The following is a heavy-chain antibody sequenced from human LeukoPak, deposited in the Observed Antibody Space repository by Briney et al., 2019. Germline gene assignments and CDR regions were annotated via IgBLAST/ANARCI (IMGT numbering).Heavy chain of an antibody. J-gene: IGHJ4*02. V-gene: IGHV3-48*02. CDR1: GFTFSSYS. CDR3: ASSGSYRFDY. Sequence: GGSLRLFCAASGFTFSSYSMNWVRQAPGKGLEWVSHITASGTAMFYADSVKGRFTISRDNAKNSLYLQMNSLRDEDTAVYYCASSGSYRFDYWGQGTLVTVSS. D-gene: IGHD1-26*01. CDR2: ITASGTAM.